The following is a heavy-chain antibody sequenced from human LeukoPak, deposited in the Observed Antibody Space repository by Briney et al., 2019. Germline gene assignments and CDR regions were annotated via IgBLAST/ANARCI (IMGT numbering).Heavy chain of an antibody. Sequence: NPGGSLRLSCAASGFTFSAYYMSWVRQAPGKGLEWVSYISSSGSTIYYADSVKGRLTISRDNAKNSLYLQMNSLRAEDTALYYCAKDFTSRFLEWLLLGGPFDYWGQGTLVTVSS. D-gene: IGHD3-3*01. CDR1: GFTFSAYY. CDR3: AKDFTSRFLEWLLLGGPFDY. V-gene: IGHV3-11*01. J-gene: IGHJ4*02. CDR2: ISSSGSTI.